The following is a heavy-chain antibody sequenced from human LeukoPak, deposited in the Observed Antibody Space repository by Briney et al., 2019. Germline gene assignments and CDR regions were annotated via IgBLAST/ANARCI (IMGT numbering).Heavy chain of an antibody. CDR2: INPNSGGT. Sequence: ASVKVSCKASGYTFTGYYMHWVRQAPGQGLEWMGWINPNSGGTNYAQKFQGRVTMTRNTSISTAYMELSSLRSEDTAVYYCARGGLVFIAAAGTDYWGQGTLVTVSS. J-gene: IGHJ4*02. D-gene: IGHD6-13*01. CDR3: ARGGLVFIAAAGTDY. V-gene: IGHV1-2*02. CDR1: GYTFTGYY.